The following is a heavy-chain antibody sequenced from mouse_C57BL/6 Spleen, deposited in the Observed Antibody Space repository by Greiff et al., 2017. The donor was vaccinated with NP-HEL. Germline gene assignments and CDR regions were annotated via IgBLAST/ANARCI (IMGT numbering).Heavy chain of an antibody. CDR2: IYPGSGST. J-gene: IGHJ4*01. Sequence: QVQLQQSGAELVKPGASVKMSCKASGYTFTSYWITWVKQRPGQGLEWIGDIYPGSGSTNYNEKFKSKATLTVDTSSSTAYMQLSSLTSEDSAVYYCATVETARSHAMDYWGQGTSVTVSS. CDR1: GYTFTSYW. CDR3: ATVETARSHAMDY. D-gene: IGHD1-2*01. V-gene: IGHV1-55*01.